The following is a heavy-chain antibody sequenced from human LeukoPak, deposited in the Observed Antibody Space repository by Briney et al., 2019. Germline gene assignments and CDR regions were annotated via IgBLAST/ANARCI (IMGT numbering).Heavy chain of an antibody. D-gene: IGHD3-10*01. V-gene: IGHV3-21*01. J-gene: IGHJ5*02. Sequence: GGSLRLSCAASGFTFSNYNMNWVRQAPGKALEWVSSISSSSNNIYYGDSVKGRFTVSRDNAENTLYLQMNSLRAEDTAVYYCARDLGVMVRGVNWFDPWGQGTLVTVSS. CDR3: ARDLGVMVRGVNWFDP. CDR2: ISSSSNNI. CDR1: GFTFSNYN.